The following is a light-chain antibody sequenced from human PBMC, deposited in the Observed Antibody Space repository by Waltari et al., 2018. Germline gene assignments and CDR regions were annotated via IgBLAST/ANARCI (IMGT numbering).Light chain of an antibody. Sequence: SCRAGQSVMMGCGWAEQKCGAAPGLLIESVSTMATRLPDRFSGSGSGTDFSLTLSRREREDFVVYYCRKYDRVPGTFGQGTKLEVK. V-gene: IGKV3-20*01. CDR2: SVS. J-gene: IGKJ1*01. CDR3: RKYDRVPGT. CDR1: QSVMMGC.